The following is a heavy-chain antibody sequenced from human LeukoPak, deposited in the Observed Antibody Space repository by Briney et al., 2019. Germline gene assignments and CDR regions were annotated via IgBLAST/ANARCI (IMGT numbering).Heavy chain of an antibody. CDR2: ISSSSSYI. Sequence: GGSLRLSCAASGFTFSSYSMNWVRQAPGKGLEWVSSISSSSSYIYYADSVKGRFTISRDNAKNSLYLQMNSLRAEDTAVYYCARLDISELQLSTGYYYYGMDVWGQGTTVTVSS. V-gene: IGHV3-21*01. CDR3: ARLDISELQLSTGYYYYGMDV. CDR1: GFTFSSYS. J-gene: IGHJ6*02. D-gene: IGHD1-1*01.